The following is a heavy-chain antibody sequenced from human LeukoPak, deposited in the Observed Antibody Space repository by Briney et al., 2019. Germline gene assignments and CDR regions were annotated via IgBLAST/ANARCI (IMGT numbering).Heavy chain of an antibody. D-gene: IGHD2-8*01. CDR1: GYTFTSYA. CDR2: INAGNGNT. Sequence: GASVNVSCKASGYTFTSYAMHWVRQAPGQRLEWMGWINAGNGNTKYSQKFQGRVTITRDTSADTAYMELSSLRSEDTAVYYCARPKYCTNGVCYAGLDYWGQGTLVTVSS. J-gene: IGHJ4*02. CDR3: ARPKYCTNGVCYAGLDY. V-gene: IGHV1-3*01.